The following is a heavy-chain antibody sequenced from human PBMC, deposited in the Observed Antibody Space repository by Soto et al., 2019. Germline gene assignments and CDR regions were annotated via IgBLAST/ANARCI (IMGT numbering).Heavy chain of an antibody. CDR2: ISAYNGNT. Sequence: QVQLVQSGAEVKKPGASVKVSCKASGYTFTSYGISWVRQAPGQGLEWMGWISAYNGNTNYAQKLQGRVTMTTDTSTSTADMELRSLRSDDTAVYYCARPAAQIWRGRANNWFDPWGQGTLVTVSS. CDR3: ARPAAQIWRGRANNWFDP. J-gene: IGHJ5*02. D-gene: IGHD6-6*01. CDR1: GYTFTSYG. V-gene: IGHV1-18*01.